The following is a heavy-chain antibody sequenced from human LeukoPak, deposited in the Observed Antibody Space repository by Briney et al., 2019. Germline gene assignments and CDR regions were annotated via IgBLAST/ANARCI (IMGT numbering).Heavy chain of an antibody. CDR1: GYTFTGYY. Sequence: ASVKVSCKASGYTFTGYYMHWVRQAPGQGLEWMGRINPNSGGTNYAQKFQGRVTMTRDTSISTAYMELSSLRSDDTAVYFCVRDIDYYDSSGFGGGYYYYYYMDVWGRGTTVTVSS. CDR3: VRDIDYYDSSGFGGGYYYYYYMDV. D-gene: IGHD3-22*01. CDR2: INPNSGGT. V-gene: IGHV1-2*06. J-gene: IGHJ6*03.